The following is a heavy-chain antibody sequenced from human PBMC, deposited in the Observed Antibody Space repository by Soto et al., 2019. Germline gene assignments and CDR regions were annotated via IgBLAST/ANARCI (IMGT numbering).Heavy chain of an antibody. CDR3: EREGSSWRKYYYYYGMDV. D-gene: IGHD6-13*01. CDR1: GFTFSSYS. V-gene: IGHV3-21*01. Sequence: GGSLTLSCAAPGFTFSSYSMNWVRQAPGKGLEWVSSISSSSSYIYYADSVKGRFTISRDNAKNSLYLQMESLRAEDTAVYYCEREGSSWRKYYYYYGMDVWGQGTTVTVSS. J-gene: IGHJ6*02. CDR2: ISSSSSYI.